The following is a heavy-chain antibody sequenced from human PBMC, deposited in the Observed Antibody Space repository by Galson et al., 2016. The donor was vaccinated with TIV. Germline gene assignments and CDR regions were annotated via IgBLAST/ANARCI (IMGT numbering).Heavy chain of an antibody. CDR2: INPDSGDT. D-gene: IGHD3-10*01. CDR1: GYTFTGYY. Sequence: SGYTFTGYYMHWVRQAPGQGLEWMGWINPDSGDTNSAQEFQGRVTMTRDTSITTAYMDVSSLRPDETAVYFCARALNYGMDVWGQGTTVTVSS. J-gene: IGHJ6*02. CDR3: ARALNYGMDV. V-gene: IGHV1-2*02.